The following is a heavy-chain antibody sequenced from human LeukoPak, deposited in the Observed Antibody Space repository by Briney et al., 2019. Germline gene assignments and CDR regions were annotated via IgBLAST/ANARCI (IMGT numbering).Heavy chain of an antibody. CDR2: IWFDGSNE. V-gene: IGHV3-33*06. Sequence: GRSLRLSCLASGFSFSNYGMHWVRQAPGKGLEWVAVIWFDGSNEDYADSVKGRFTISRDNSKNTLYLQMNSLRAEDTAIYYCAKETRFGSGIWNFDYWGQGTLVTVSS. J-gene: IGHJ4*02. D-gene: IGHD3-3*01. CDR1: GFSFSNYG. CDR3: AKETRFGSGIWNFDY.